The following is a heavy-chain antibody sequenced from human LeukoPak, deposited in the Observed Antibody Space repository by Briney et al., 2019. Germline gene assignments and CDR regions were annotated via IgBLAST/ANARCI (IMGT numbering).Heavy chain of an antibody. CDR3: AKKITRKPLDAFDI. J-gene: IGHJ3*02. CDR1: GFTFSSYG. CDR2: ISYDGGNK. D-gene: IGHD1-20*01. V-gene: IGHV3-30*18. Sequence: PGRSLRLSCAASGFTFSSYGMHWVRQAPGKGLEWVAVISYDGGNKYYADSVKGRFTISRDNSKNTLYLQMNSLRAEDTAVYYCAKKITRKPLDAFDIWGQGTMVTVSS.